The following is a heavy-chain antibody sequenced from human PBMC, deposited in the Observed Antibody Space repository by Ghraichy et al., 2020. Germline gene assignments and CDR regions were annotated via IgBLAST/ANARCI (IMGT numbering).Heavy chain of an antibody. CDR1: GFSFRDYA. J-gene: IGHJ6*02. V-gene: IGHV3-23*01. CDR3: ARQWLRGNEYYGMDA. CDR2: ISANGVTT. Sequence: GESLNISCAASGFSFRDYAMTWVRQAPGKGLEWVVAISANGVTTASADSVRGRFTVSRDNFNSVLHLEMNGLRAEDSAVYYCARQWLRGNEYYGMDAWGQGTTVTVSS. D-gene: IGHD6-19*01.